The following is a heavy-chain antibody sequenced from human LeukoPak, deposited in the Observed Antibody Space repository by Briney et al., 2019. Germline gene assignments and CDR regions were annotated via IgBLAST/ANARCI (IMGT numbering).Heavy chain of an antibody. V-gene: IGHV1-69*04. J-gene: IGHJ4*02. Sequence: SVKVSCKASGGTFSSYAISWVREAPGQGLEWMGRIIPILGIANYAQKFQGRVTITADKSTSTAYMELSSLRSEDTAVYYCASTGPGDTGYFDYWGQGTLVTVSS. CDR2: IIPILGIA. CDR3: ASTGPGDTGYFDY. CDR1: GGTFSSYA. D-gene: IGHD7-27*01.